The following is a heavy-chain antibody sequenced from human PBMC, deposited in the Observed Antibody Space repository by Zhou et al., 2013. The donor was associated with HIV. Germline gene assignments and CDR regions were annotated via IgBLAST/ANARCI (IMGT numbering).Heavy chain of an antibody. CDR1: GDSISGGSYY. Sequence: VQLQESGPGLVKSSQTLSLTCSVSGDSISGGSYYWSWIRQPAGKGLEWIGHIYTSGGSKYNPSLKSRLTISLDTSKNQFSLKLSSVAAADTAVYYCARGGNFWGGYFLGYWGQGILVTVSP. CDR3: ARGGNFWGGYFLGY. D-gene: IGHD3-3*01. J-gene: IGHJ4*02. CDR2: IYTSGGS. V-gene: IGHV4-61*09.